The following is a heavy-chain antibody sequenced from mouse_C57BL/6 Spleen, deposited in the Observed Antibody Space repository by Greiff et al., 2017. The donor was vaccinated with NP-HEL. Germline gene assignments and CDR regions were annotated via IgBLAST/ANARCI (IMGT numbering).Heavy chain of an antibody. CDR1: GYTFTSYW. J-gene: IGHJ1*03. Sequence: QVQLQQPGAELVKPGASVKLSCKASGYTFTSYWMHWVKQRPGRGLEWIGRIDPNSGGTKYNEKFKSKATLTVAKPSSTAYMPLSSLTSEDSAVYYCARSNYYGSSLDWYFDVWGTGTTVTVSS. D-gene: IGHD1-1*01. CDR3: ARSNYYGSSLDWYFDV. V-gene: IGHV1-72*01. CDR2: IDPNSGGT.